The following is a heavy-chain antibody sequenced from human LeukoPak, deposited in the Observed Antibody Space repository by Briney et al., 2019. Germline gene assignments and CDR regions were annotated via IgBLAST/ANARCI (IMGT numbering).Heavy chain of an antibody. V-gene: IGHV3-30*07. CDR2: MSYDGGTR. J-gene: IGHJ4*02. Sequence: GGSLRLSCAASGFTFNTYSIHWVCQAPGKGLEWVAVMSYDGGTRYFADSVKGRFAVSRDNSQNMVYLQMNSLRDEDTAVYYCARDWTDTAMGLFDYWGQGTLVTVSS. D-gene: IGHD5-18*01. CDR1: GFTFNTYS. CDR3: ARDWTDTAMGLFDY.